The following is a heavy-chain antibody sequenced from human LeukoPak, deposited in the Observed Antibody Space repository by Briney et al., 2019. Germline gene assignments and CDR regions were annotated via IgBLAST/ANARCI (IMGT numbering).Heavy chain of an antibody. J-gene: IGHJ6*03. Sequence: WASVTVSFKASGGTFSIYAISWVRQATGQGLEWMEGIIPIFGTANYAQKFQGRVTITADKSTSTAYMELSSLRSEDTAVYYCARDSATPYRYYMDVWGKGTTVTVSS. CDR1: GGTFSIYA. D-gene: IGHD2-2*01. CDR3: ARDSATPYRYYMDV. CDR2: IIPIFGTA. V-gene: IGHV1-69*06.